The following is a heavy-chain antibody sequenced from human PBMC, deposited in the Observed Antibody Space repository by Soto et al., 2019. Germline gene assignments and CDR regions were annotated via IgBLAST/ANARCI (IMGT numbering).Heavy chain of an antibody. Sequence: QVQLVQSGDEVKKPGASVKVSCKASGYIFVNYGIAWVRQAPGQGLEWMGWISPYTGNTHSATKVQGRLTMTTETSTGTADMDLGSLTSDDTAVYYCVMVDNYVTPTPQDVWGQGTKVTVSS. CDR3: VMVDNYVTPTPQDV. CDR2: ISPYTGNT. CDR1: GYIFVNYG. V-gene: IGHV1-18*01. D-gene: IGHD3-16*01. J-gene: IGHJ6*02.